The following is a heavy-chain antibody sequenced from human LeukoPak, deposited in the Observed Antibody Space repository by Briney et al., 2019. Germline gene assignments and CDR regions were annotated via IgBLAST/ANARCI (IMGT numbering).Heavy chain of an antibody. CDR2: IYSGGST. J-gene: IGHJ4*02. V-gene: IGHV3-66*02. CDR3: ERDQGNYGDYFDY. D-gene: IGHD4-17*01. CDR1: GFTVSSNY. Sequence: GGSLRLSCAASGFTVSSNYMSWVRQAPGKGLEWVSVIYSGGSTYYADSVKGRFTISRDNSKNTLYLQMNSLRAEDTAVYYCERDQGNYGDYFDYWGQGTLVTVSS.